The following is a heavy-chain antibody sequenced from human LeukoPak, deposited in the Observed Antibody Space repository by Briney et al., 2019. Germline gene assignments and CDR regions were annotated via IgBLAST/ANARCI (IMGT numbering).Heavy chain of an antibody. J-gene: IGHJ6*02. CDR3: AKEGRDVKNARYGMDV. CDR1: GFIFSSYA. Sequence: GGSLRLSCAASGFIFSSYAMHWVRQAPGKGLEWVSAISGSGGSTYYADSVKGRFTISRDNSKNTLYLQMNSLRAEDTAVYYCAKEGRDVKNARYGMDVWGQGTTVTVSS. V-gene: IGHV3-23*01. D-gene: IGHD5-24*01. CDR2: ISGSGGST.